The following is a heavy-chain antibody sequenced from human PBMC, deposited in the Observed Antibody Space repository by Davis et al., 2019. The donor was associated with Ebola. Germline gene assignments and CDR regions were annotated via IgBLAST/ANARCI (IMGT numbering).Heavy chain of an antibody. CDR3: AKMQGYMDV. CDR1: GFSFNIFA. Sequence: GESLKISCAASGFSFNIFAMHWVRQAPGKGLEWVAYHGSNKLYADAVKGRFTISRDNSKNSLYLEVNSLGAEDTATYYCAKMQGYMDVWGKGTTVTVSS. V-gene: IGHV3-30*02. J-gene: IGHJ6*03. CDR2: YHGSNK.